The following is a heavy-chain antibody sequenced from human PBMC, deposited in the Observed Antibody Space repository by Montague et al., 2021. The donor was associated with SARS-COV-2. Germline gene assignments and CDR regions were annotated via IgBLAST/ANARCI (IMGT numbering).Heavy chain of an antibody. Sequence: SLRLSCAASGFTFSSYAMHWVRQAPGKGLEWVAVISYDGSNKYYADSVKGRFTISRDNSKNTLYLQMNSLRAEDTAVYYCARDRRYYDSSVYPGVAYNWFDPWGQGTLVTVSP. D-gene: IGHD3-22*01. CDR1: GFTFSSYA. J-gene: IGHJ5*02. CDR3: ARDRRYYDSSVYPGVAYNWFDP. CDR2: ISYDGSNK. V-gene: IGHV3-30-3*01.